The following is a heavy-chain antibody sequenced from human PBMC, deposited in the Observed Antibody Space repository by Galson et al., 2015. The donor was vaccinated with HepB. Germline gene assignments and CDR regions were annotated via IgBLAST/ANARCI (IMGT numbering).Heavy chain of an antibody. Sequence: SLRLSCAASGINLNHYWMSWVRQAPGKGLEWVANIYEDGSEKRYVDSVKGRFSISRENASHSLYLQMKSLRPEDTAVYYCVTYRGAAFDIWGQGTIVTVSS. CDR3: VTYRGAAFDI. D-gene: IGHD1-14*01. CDR2: IYEDGSEK. CDR1: GINLNHYW. V-gene: IGHV3-7*02. J-gene: IGHJ3*02.